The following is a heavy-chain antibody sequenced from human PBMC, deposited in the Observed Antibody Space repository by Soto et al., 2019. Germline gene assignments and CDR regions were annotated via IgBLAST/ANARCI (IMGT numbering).Heavy chain of an antibody. J-gene: IGHJ4*02. D-gene: IGHD6-13*01. CDR2: IYSGGST. CDR3: ARDSEAAAGTGGYFDY. CDR1: GFTVSSNY. V-gene: IGHV3-53*02. Sequence: EVQLVETGGGLIQPGGSLRLSCAASGFTVSSNYMSWVRQAPGKGLEWVSVIYSGGSTYYADSVKGRFTISRDNSKNTLYLQMNSLRAEDTAVYYCARDSEAAAGTGGYFDYWGQGTLVTVSS.